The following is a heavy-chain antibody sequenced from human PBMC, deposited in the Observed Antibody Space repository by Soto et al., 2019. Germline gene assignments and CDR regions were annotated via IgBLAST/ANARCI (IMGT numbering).Heavy chain of an antibody. CDR3: ARGRYGDY. Sequence: QVHLVQSGAEAKKPGASVKVSCKASGYTFTSYGITWVRQAPGQGLEWMGWISAHSGNTDYAQKLQGRVIVTRDTSTSTAYMELRSLISDDTAVYYCARGRYGDYWGQGALVTVSS. CDR1: GYTFTSYG. V-gene: IGHV1-18*01. D-gene: IGHD1-1*01. J-gene: IGHJ4*02. CDR2: ISAHSGNT.